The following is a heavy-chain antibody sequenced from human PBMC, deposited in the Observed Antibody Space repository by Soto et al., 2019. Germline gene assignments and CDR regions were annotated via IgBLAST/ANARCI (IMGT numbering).Heavy chain of an antibody. CDR1: GYTFTSYY. D-gene: IGHD2-15*01. CDR3: ASPDIRISSGYGMDV. V-gene: IGHV1-46*01. Sequence: QVQLVQSGAEVKKPGASVKVSCKASGYTFTSYYMHWVRQAPGQGLEWMGIINPSGGSTSYAQKFQGRVTMTRDTSTSTVYMALSSLRSEDTAVYYCASPDIRISSGYGMDVWGQGTTVTVSS. CDR2: INPSGGST. J-gene: IGHJ6*02.